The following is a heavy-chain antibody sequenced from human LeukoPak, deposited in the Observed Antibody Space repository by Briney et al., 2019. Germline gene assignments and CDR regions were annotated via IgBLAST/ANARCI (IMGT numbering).Heavy chain of an antibody. CDR1: GFTFSDYS. CDR3: ARDSTTYYYDSSGSESAAAS. J-gene: IGHJ4*02. V-gene: IGHV3-21*01. CDR2: ISSSSSYI. D-gene: IGHD3-22*01. Sequence: GGSLRLSCAASGFTFSDYSMNWVRQAPGKGLEWVSSISSSSSYIYYADSVKGRFTISRDNAKNSLYLQMNSLRAEDTAVYYCARDSTTYYYDSSGSESAAASWGQGTLVTVSS.